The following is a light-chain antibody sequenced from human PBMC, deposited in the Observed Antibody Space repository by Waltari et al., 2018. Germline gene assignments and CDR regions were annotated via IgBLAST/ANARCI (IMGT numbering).Light chain of an antibody. CDR2: RAS. V-gene: IGKV1-5*03. CDR3: QHHIHYPYT. Sequence: YRASSLPTGVPSRFSGSGSGTEFALTISSLQPDDFATYYCQHHIHYPYTFGQGTKLEIK. J-gene: IGKJ2*01.